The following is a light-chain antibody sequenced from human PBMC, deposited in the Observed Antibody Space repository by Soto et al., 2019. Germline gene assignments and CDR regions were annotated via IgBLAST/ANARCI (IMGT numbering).Light chain of an antibody. V-gene: IGLV2-8*01. CDR1: SSDIGGYNF. CDR2: EVN. J-gene: IGLJ2*01. CDR3: SSYEDTNNLV. Sequence: QSALTQPPSASGSPGQSVTISCTGTSSDIGGYNFVSWYQQHPGKAPKLMIDEVNKRPSGVPDRFSGSKSGNMASLTVSGLQAEDEADYYCSSYEDTNNLVFGGGTKLTVL.